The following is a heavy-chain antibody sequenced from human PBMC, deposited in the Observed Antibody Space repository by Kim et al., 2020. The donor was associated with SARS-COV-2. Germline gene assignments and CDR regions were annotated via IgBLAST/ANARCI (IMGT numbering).Heavy chain of an antibody. Sequence: YHPPRKSRVTISVDTSKNQFSLKLSAVTAADTAVYYWAADYGSGSYSFDYWGQGTLVTVSS. CDR3: AADYGSGSYSFDY. J-gene: IGHJ4*02. V-gene: IGHV4-59*01. D-gene: IGHD3-10*01.